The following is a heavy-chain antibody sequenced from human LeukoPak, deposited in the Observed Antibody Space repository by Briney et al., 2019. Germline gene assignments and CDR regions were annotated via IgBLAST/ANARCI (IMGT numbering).Heavy chain of an antibody. CDR1: GGTFSSYA. Sequence: SVKVSCKASGGTFSSYAISWVRQAPGQGLEWMGRIIPILGIANYAQKFQGRVTITADESTSTAYMELSSLRSEDTAVYYCARDYGDYEGSAAFDIWGQGTMVTVSS. CDR2: IIPILGIA. D-gene: IGHD4-17*01. J-gene: IGHJ3*02. CDR3: ARDYGDYEGSAAFDI. V-gene: IGHV1-69*04.